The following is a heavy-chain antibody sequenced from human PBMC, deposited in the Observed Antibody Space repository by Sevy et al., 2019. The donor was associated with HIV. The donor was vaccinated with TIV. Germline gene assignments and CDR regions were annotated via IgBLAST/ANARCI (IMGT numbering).Heavy chain of an antibody. CDR2: ISSSSNYI. CDR1: GFTFSDYS. J-gene: IGHJ4*02. V-gene: IGHV3-21*01. Sequence: GGSLRLSCAASGFTFSDYSMNLVRQAPGKGLEWVASISSSSNYIYYTDSMKGRFTISRENAKNSLYLQMNSLRAEDTAVYYCARDDLVARDYFDFWGQGTLVTVSS. CDR3: ARDDLVARDYFDF. D-gene: IGHD2-15*01.